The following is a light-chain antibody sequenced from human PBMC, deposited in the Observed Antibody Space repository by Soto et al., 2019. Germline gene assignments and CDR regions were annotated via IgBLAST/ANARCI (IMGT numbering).Light chain of an antibody. V-gene: IGLV2-14*01. CDR3: SSYTSSTTLL. CDR2: EVT. Sequence: QSALTQPASVSGSPGQSITISCTGTSSDVGRYNYVSWYQQHPGKAPKLMIYEVTNRPLGVSNRFSGSKSGNTASLTISGLQAEDEADYYCSSYTSSTTLLFGGGTKLTVL. J-gene: IGLJ2*01. CDR1: SSDVGRYNY.